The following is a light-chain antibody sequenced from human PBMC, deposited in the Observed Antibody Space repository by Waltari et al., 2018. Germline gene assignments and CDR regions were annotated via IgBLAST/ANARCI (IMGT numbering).Light chain of an antibody. V-gene: IGLV6-57*03. CDR1: SGSIASNY. CDR2: EDN. Sequence: NFMLTQPHSVSESPGKTVTISCTRSSGSIASNYVQWYQQRPGSAPTTVIYEDNQRPSGVPDRFSGSIDSSSNSASLTISGLKTEDVADYYCQSYDSSLWVFGGGTKLTVL. J-gene: IGLJ3*02. CDR3: QSYDSSLWV.